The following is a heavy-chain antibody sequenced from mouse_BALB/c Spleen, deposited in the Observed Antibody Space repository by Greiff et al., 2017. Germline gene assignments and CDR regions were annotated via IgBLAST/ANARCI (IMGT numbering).Heavy chain of an antibody. CDR3: ARGGGDSIDY. J-gene: IGHJ2*02. CDR1: GFTIKDTY. CDR2: IDPANGNT. Sequence: VQLQQSGAELVKPGASVTLSCTASGFTIKDTYMHWVKQRPEQGLEWIGRIDPANGNTKYAPQFQGMATIPADTSSNTVYMQLSRLTSEDTDVYYCARGGGDSIDYWGQGTSLTVSS. D-gene: IGHD3-3*01. V-gene: IGHV14-3*02.